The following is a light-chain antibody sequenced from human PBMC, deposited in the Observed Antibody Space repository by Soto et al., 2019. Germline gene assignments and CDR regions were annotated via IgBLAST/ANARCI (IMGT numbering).Light chain of an antibody. CDR3: QQTNTFPLT. V-gene: IGKV1-12*01. CDR1: QDITRW. Sequence: DIQMTQSPSSVSGSVGDRVTITCRASQDITRWLALYQQKPGKAPKLLIYGASSLQSGVPSRFSGSGSETDFTLTISSLQPEDSATYYCQQTNTFPLTFGGGT. J-gene: IGKJ4*01. CDR2: GAS.